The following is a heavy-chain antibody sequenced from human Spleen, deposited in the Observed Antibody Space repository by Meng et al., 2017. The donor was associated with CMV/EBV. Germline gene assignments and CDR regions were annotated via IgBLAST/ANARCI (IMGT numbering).Heavy chain of an antibody. CDR3: ARGASSPNNWFDP. J-gene: IGHJ5*02. V-gene: IGHV4-34*01. Sequence: AVYGGSFSGYYWSWIRQRPEKGVGRIGEINHSGSNNYNPSLKSRVTISVDTSKNQFSLKLSSVTAADTAVYYCARGASSPNNWFDPWGQGTLVTVSS. CDR1: GGSFSGYY. D-gene: IGHD2-8*01. CDR2: INHSGSN.